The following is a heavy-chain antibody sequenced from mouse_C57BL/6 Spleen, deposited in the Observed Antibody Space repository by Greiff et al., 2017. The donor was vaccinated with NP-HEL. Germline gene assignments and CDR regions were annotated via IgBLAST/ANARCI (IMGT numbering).Heavy chain of an antibody. V-gene: IGHV1-26*01. CDR3: ARWGSLGDAMDY. CDR1: GYTFTDYY. J-gene: IGHJ4*01. CDR2: INPNNGGT. Sequence: EVKLQQSGPELVKPGASVKISCKASGYTFTDYYMNWVKQSHGKSLEWIGDINPNNGGTSYNQKFKGKATLTVDKSSSTAYMELRSLTSEDSAVYYCARWGSLGDAMDYWGQGTSVTVSS.